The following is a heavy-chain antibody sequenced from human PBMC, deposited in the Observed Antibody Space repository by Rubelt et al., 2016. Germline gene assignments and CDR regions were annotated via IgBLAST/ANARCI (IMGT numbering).Heavy chain of an antibody. V-gene: IGHV4-59*01. Sequence: QVQLQESGPGLVKPSETLSLTCTVSGGSISSYYWSWIRQPPGKGLEWIGYIYYSGSTNYNPSLKRRVTISVDTSKNQFSPKLSSVTAADTAVYYCAGGITIFGVASGYFDYWGQGTLVTVSS. CDR1: GGSISSYY. D-gene: IGHD3-3*01. CDR2: IYYSGST. CDR3: AGGITIFGVASGYFDY. J-gene: IGHJ4*02.